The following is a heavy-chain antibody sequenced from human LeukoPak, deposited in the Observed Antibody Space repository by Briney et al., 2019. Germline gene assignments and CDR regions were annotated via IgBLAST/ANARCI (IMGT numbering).Heavy chain of an antibody. Sequence: SVKVSCKASGGTFSSYAISWVRQAPGQGLEWMGRIIPLLGIANYAQKFQGRVTITADKSTSTAYMELSSLRSEDTAVYYCARRRGVSNYDFWSGYGMDVWGQGTTVTVSS. CDR1: GGTFSSYA. V-gene: IGHV1-69*04. CDR3: ARRRGVSNYDFWSGYGMDV. J-gene: IGHJ6*02. CDR2: IIPLLGIA. D-gene: IGHD3-3*01.